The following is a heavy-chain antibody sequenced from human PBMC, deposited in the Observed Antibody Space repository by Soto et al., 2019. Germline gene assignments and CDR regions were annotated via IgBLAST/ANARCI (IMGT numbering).Heavy chain of an antibody. CDR2: IYSGGST. Sequence: EVQLVESGGGLVQPGGSLRLSCAASGFTVSSSYMSWVRQAPGKGLEWVSVIYSGGSTYYADSVKGRFTISRDNSKNTLYLQMNSLRAEDTAVYYCARRLGYCSSTSCYYYYMDVWGKGTTVTVSS. CDR3: ARRLGYCSSTSCYYYYMDV. V-gene: IGHV3-66*01. D-gene: IGHD2-2*01. J-gene: IGHJ6*03. CDR1: GFTVSSSY.